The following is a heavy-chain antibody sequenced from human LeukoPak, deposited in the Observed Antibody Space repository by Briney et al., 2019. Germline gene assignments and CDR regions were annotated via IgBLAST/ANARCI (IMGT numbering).Heavy chain of an antibody. CDR3: ARTLPGGVVDY. Sequence: ASVKVSCKASGYTFTSYDINWVRQTTGQGPEWMGWMNPNSCNTGYAQKFQGRVTITRDSSKSTAYMELSSLRSGVTAVYYCARTLPGGVVDYWGQGTLVTVSS. CDR1: GYTFTSYD. V-gene: IGHV1-8*03. D-gene: IGHD1-14*01. CDR2: MNPNSCNT. J-gene: IGHJ4*02.